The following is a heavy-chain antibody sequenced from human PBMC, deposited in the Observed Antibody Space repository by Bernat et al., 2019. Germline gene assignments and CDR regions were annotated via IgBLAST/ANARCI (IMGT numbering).Heavy chain of an antibody. CDR3: ATDKYCNGDRCAPNDFDY. J-gene: IGHJ4*02. Sequence: EVQLVESGGGLVQPGGSLRLSCVASGFTFSSSWMHWVRQAPGKGLVWVPRINIDGSITSYAESRKGRITISRDNAKNTVYLQLNSLRAEDTALYYCATDKYCNGDRCAPNDFDYWGQGTLVTVSS. CDR2: INIDGSIT. V-gene: IGHV3-74*01. CDR1: GFTFSSSW. D-gene: IGHD2-15*01.